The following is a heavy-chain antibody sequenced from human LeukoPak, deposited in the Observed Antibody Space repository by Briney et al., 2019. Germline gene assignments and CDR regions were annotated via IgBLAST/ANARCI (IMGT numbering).Heavy chain of an antibody. CDR2: ISAYNGNT. CDR1: GYTFTSYG. J-gene: IGHJ6*03. Sequence: GASVKVSCKASGYTFTSYGINWVRQAPGQGLEWMGWISAYNGNTNYAQKLQGRVTMTTDTSTSTAYMELRSLRSDDTAVYYCARTTEGGYTYDYFYYYYMDVWGKGTTVTISS. D-gene: IGHD5-18*01. CDR3: ARTTEGGYTYDYFYYYYMDV. V-gene: IGHV1-18*01.